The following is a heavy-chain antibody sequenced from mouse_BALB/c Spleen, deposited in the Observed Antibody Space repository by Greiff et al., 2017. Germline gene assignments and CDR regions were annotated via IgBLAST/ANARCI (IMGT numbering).Heavy chain of an antibody. CDR2: INPSTGYT. D-gene: IGHD4-1*01. CDR1: GYTFTSYW. CDR3: ARRGLGRGYYFDY. V-gene: IGHV1-7*01. Sequence: QVQLQQSGAELAKPGASVKMSCKASGYTFTSYWMHWVKQRPGQGLEWIGYINPSTGYTEYNQKFKDKATLTADKSSSTAYMQLSSLTSEDSAVYYCARRGLGRGYYFDYWGQGTTLTVSS. J-gene: IGHJ2*01.